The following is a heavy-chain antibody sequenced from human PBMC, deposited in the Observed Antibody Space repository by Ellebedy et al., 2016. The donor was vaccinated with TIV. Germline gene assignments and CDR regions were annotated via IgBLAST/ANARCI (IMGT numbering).Heavy chain of an antibody. D-gene: IGHD3-3*01. Sequence: SETLSLTXTVSGGSISSSSYYWGWIRQPPGKGLEWIGSIYYSGSTYYNPSLKSRVTISVDTSKNQFSLKLSSVTAADTAVFYCARGRSFWSGYDYWGQGTLVTVSS. V-gene: IGHV4-39*07. CDR3: ARGRSFWSGYDY. CDR2: IYYSGST. CDR1: GGSISSSSYY. J-gene: IGHJ4*02.